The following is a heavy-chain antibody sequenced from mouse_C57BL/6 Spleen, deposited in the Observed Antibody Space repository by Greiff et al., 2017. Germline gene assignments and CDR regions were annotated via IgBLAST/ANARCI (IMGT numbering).Heavy chain of an antibody. V-gene: IGHV5-9*01. Sequence: EVQVVESGGGLVKPGGSLKLSCAASGFTFSSYTMSWVRQTPEKRLEWVATISGGGGNTYYPDSVKGRFTISRDNAKNTLYLQMSSLRSEDTALYYCARQVGPAWFAYWGQGTLVTVSA. CDR2: ISGGGGNT. CDR3: ARQVGPAWFAY. J-gene: IGHJ3*01. CDR1: GFTFSSYT.